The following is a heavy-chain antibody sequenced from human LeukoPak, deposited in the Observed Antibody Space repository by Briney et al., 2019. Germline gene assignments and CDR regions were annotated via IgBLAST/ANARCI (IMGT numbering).Heavy chain of an antibody. CDR3: AKIGANVGF. CDR2: INGSGGST. CDR1: GFTFGSYA. V-gene: IGHV3-23*01. D-gene: IGHD4/OR15-4a*01. J-gene: IGHJ4*02. Sequence: GGSLRLSCAASGFTFGSYAMSWVRQAPGKGLEWVSDINGSGGSTYYTDSVKGRFTISRDNSKNTLYLQMNSLRAEDTAAYYCAKIGANVGFWGQGTLVTVSS.